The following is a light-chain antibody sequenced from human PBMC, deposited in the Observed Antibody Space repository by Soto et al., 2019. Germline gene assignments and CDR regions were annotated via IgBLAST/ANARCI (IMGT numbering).Light chain of an antibody. Sequence: EIVLTQSPAILSLSPGERATLSYRASQSVSSYLAWYQQKPGQAPRLLIYDASNRATGIPARFSGSGSGTDFTLTISSLEPEDFAVYYCQQRSNCPPITFGQGTRLEIK. CDR3: QQRSNCPPIT. CDR1: QSVSSY. V-gene: IGKV3-11*01. CDR2: DAS. J-gene: IGKJ5*01.